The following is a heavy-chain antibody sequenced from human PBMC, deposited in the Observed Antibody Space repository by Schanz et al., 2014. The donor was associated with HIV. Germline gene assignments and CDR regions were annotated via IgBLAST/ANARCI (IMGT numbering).Heavy chain of an antibody. D-gene: IGHD5-12*01. CDR2: ISRSGSTI. CDR1: GFTFGSYA. J-gene: IGHJ3*02. Sequence: VQLLESGGGLAQPGGSLRLSCAASGFTFGSYAMSWIRQAPGKGLEWVSYISRSGSTIYYADSVKGRFTISRDNAKNALYLQMNSLRAEDTAVYYCARVSGYNSPDAFDIWGQGTMVTVSS. CDR3: ARVSGYNSPDAFDI. V-gene: IGHV3-48*03.